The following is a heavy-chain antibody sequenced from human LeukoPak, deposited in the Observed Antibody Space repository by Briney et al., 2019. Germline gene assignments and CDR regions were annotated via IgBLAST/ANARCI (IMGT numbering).Heavy chain of an antibody. J-gene: IGHJ4*02. D-gene: IGHD3-22*01. Sequence: GGSLRLCCRASGFTFNTYDMHRARQARGKGLERVSDICTDSSTYSPGSVKGRFTITKENSKCSLYLQMNSLRAEETAVYYCARANYYDSRDYFDYWGQGNLVTVSS. CDR1: GFTFNTYD. V-gene: IGHV3-13*01. CDR2: ICTDSST. CDR3: ARANYYDSRDYFDY.